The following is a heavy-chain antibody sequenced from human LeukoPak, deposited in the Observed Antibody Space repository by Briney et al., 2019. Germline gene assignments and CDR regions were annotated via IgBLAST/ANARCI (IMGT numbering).Heavy chain of an antibody. J-gene: IGHJ4*02. CDR3: ARDGSGTTYDY. V-gene: IGHV1-2*02. CDR2: IDPDSGGT. CDR1: GYTFTDHY. Sequence: ASVKVPCKASGYTFTDHYMHWVRQAPGQGLEWMGWIDPDSGGTNSAQKFQGRVTMTTDTSISTAYMELSRLGSDDTAVYYCARDGSGTTYDYWGQGTLVTVSS. D-gene: IGHD1-26*01.